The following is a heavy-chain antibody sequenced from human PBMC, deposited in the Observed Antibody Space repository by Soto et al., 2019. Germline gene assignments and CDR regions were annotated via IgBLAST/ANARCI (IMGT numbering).Heavy chain of an antibody. CDR2: IRSKANSYAT. D-gene: IGHD2-15*01. V-gene: IGHV3-73*01. J-gene: IGHJ4*02. CDR3: TRLGCSGGSCYLDY. CDR1: GFTFSGSA. Sequence: PVGSLRLSCAASGFTFSGSAMHWVRQASGKGLEWVGRIRSKANSYATAYAASVKGRFTISRDDSKNTAYLQMNSLKTEDTAVYYCTRLGCSGGSCYLDYWGQGTLVTVSS.